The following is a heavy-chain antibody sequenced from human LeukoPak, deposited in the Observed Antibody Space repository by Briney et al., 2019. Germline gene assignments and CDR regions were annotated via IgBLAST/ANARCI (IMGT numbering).Heavy chain of an antibody. CDR3: AKDVISVAGTPRYFDY. Sequence: GGSLRLSCAASGFTFSSYAMSWVRQAPGKGLEWVSAISASDGSTYYADSVKGRFTISRDNSKNTLYLQMNSLRDEDTAVSYCAKDVISVAGTPRYFDYWGQGTLVTVSS. CDR2: ISASDGST. V-gene: IGHV3-23*01. CDR1: GFTFSSYA. J-gene: IGHJ4*02. D-gene: IGHD6-19*01.